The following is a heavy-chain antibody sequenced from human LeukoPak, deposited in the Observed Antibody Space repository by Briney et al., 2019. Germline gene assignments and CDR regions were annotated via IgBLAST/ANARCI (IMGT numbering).Heavy chain of an antibody. J-gene: IGHJ4*02. Sequence: GRSLRLSCSASGFTFSSYGMHWVRQAPGKGLEWVAVISYDGSNKYYADSVKGRFTIPRDSSKNTLYLQMNSLTAEDTAVYYCAKGPKLMEPFDYWGQGTLVTVSS. CDR1: GFTFSSYG. CDR3: AKGPKLMEPFDY. CDR2: ISYDGSNK. D-gene: IGHD1-1*01. V-gene: IGHV3-30*18.